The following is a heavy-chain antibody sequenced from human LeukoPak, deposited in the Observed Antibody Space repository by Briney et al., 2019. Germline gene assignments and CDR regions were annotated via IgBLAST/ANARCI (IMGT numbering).Heavy chain of an antibody. D-gene: IGHD5-12*01. J-gene: IGHJ4*02. CDR3: ARDRGYSGYDFFDY. Sequence: PGGSLRLSCAASGFTFSSYAMHWVSQAPGKGLEWVAVISYDGSNKYYADSVKGRFTISRDNSKNTLYLQMNSLRAEDTAVYYCARDRGYSGYDFFDYWGQGTLVTVSS. CDR2: ISYDGSNK. CDR1: GFTFSSYA. V-gene: IGHV3-30*04.